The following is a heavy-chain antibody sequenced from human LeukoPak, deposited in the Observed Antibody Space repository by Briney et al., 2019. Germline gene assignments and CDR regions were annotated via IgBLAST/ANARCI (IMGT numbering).Heavy chain of an antibody. CDR1: VYTFTSCD. Sequence: GASVTVSFTSSVYTFTSCDINWVRQAPGQGEEGMGWMNPNSGKTDNVQRFQGRITITSDRYKGKDYMEVRKETSEDTAIYYCTRGSSGRRDNWGQGTLVTVSA. CDR3: TRGSSGRRDN. CDR2: MNPNSGKT. V-gene: IGHV1-8*01. J-gene: IGHJ4*02. D-gene: IGHD6-19*01.